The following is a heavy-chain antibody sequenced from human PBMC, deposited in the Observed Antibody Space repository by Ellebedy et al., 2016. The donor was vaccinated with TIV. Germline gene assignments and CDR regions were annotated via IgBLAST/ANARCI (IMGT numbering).Heavy chain of an antibody. V-gene: IGHV4-39*01. J-gene: IGHJ4*02. D-gene: IGHD3-22*01. CDR3: ARLQTYYDSDAYDPYPAHCDY. CDR1: GGSISSASSY. CDR2: IYYTGST. Sequence: SETLSLXXNVSGGSISSASSYWGWIRQPPGKGLEWIGSIYYTGSTYYNPSLKSRGTISVDTSKSQFSLKLSSVTAADTAVYYCARLQTYYDSDAYDPYPAHCDYWGQGTLVTVSS.